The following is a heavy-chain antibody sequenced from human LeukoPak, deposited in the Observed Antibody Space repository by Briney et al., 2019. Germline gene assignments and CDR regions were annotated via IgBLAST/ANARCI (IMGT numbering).Heavy chain of an antibody. CDR3: AKVGSLSSGDYVIWFDP. V-gene: IGHV3-74*01. CDR1: GFTFSSYW. CDR2: INSDGSST. D-gene: IGHD4-17*01. J-gene: IGHJ5*02. Sequence: GGSLRLSCAASGFTFSSYWMHWVRQAPGKGLVWVSHINSDGSSTSYADSVKGRFTISRDNAKNTLYLQMNSLRAEDTAVYYCAKVGSLSSGDYVIWFDPWGQGTLVTVSS.